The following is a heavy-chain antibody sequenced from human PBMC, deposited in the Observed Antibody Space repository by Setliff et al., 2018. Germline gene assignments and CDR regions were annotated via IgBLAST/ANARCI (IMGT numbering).Heavy chain of an antibody. J-gene: IGHJ5*02. CDR1: GGSFSGYY. CDR2: INHRGTT. Sequence: SETLSLTCAVYGGSFSGYYWNWIRQAPGKGLEWIGEINHRGTTSYTPSLKGRVTISVDTSKNLFSLKLSSVTAADTAVYFCARGPRFDYESPTYRRRFDPWGQGTAGTSPQ. CDR3: ARGPRFDYESPTYRRRFDP. D-gene: IGHD3-22*01. V-gene: IGHV4-34*01.